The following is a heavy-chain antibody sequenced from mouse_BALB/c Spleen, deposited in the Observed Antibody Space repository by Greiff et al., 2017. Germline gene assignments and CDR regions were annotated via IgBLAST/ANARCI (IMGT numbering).Heavy chain of an antibody. CDR2: IDPANGKT. Sequence: EVKLQESGAELVKPGASVKLSCTASGFNIKDTYMHWVKQRPEQGLEWIGRIDPANGKTKYDPKFQGKATITADTSSNTAYLQLSSLTSEDTAVYYCARGTTGFDYWGQGTTLTVSS. J-gene: IGHJ2*01. V-gene: IGHV14-3*02. CDR1: GFNIKDTY. CDR3: ARGTTGFDY. D-gene: IGHD1-1*01.